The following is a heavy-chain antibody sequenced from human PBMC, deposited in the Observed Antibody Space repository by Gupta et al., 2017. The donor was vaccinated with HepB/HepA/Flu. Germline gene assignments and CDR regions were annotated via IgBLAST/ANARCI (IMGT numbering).Heavy chain of an antibody. D-gene: IGHD6-19*01. Sequence: EVQLLESGGGLVQPGGSLRLSCAASGFTFRRYAMRWVRQAPGKGLEWVSAISGSGGSTYYADSVKGRFTISRDNSKNTLYLQMNSLRAEDTAVYYCAKGVYSSGWYNYYGMDVWGQGTTVTVSS. J-gene: IGHJ6*02. V-gene: IGHV3-23*01. CDR3: AKGVYSSGWYNYYGMDV. CDR1: GFTFRRYA. CDR2: ISGSGGST.